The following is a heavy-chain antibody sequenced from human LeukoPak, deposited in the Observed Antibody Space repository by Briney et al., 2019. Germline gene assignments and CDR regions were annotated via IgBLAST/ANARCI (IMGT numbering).Heavy chain of an antibody. CDR1: GFTFSSYA. J-gene: IGHJ6*02. CDR2: ISGSGGST. V-gene: IGHV3-23*01. Sequence: GGSLRLSCAASGFTFSSYAMSWVRQAPGKGLEWASAISGSGGSTYYADSVKGRFTISRDNSKNTLYLQMNSLRAEDTAVYYCAKDRAYYDILTGGDHYYGMDVWGQGTTVTVSS. CDR3: AKDRAYYDILTGGDHYYGMDV. D-gene: IGHD3-9*01.